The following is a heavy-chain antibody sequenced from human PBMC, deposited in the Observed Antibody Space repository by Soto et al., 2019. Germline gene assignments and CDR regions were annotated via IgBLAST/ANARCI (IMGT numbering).Heavy chain of an antibody. CDR1: GFTFSSYS. CDR2: ISSSSRYI. D-gene: IGHD6-13*01. V-gene: IGHV3-21*01. J-gene: IGHJ4*02. CDR3: ASEWYSSSSFDY. Sequence: EVQLVESGGGLVKPGGSLRLSCAASGFTFSSYSMNWVRQAPGKGLEWVSSISSSSRYIYYADSVKGRFTISRDNAKNSLYLQMNSLRAEDTAVYYCASEWYSSSSFDYWGQGTLVTVSS.